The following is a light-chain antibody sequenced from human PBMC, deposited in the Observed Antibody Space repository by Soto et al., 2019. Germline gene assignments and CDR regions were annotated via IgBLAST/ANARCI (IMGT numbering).Light chain of an antibody. CDR2: DAS. CDR1: QSISSW. CDR3: QQYNSYLWT. Sequence: DIQMTQSPSTLSASVGDRVTITCRASQSISSWLAWYQQKPGKAPKLLIYDASSLESGVPSRFSGSGSGTEFTLTTSSLLPDDFATYYGQQYNSYLWTFGQWTKVDIX. J-gene: IGKJ1*01. V-gene: IGKV1-5*01.